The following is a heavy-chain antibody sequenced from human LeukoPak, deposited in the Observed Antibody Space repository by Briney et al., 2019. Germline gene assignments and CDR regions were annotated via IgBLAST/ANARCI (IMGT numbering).Heavy chain of an antibody. Sequence: ASVKVSCKASGYTFTSYAMHWVRQAPGQRLEWMGWINAGNGNTKYSQKLQGRVTITRDTSASTAYMELSSLRSEDTAVYYCARGFGYCGGDCLNYYGMDVWGQGTTVTVSS. J-gene: IGHJ6*02. D-gene: IGHD2-21*02. CDR3: ARGFGYCGGDCLNYYGMDV. V-gene: IGHV1-3*01. CDR2: INAGNGNT. CDR1: GYTFTSYA.